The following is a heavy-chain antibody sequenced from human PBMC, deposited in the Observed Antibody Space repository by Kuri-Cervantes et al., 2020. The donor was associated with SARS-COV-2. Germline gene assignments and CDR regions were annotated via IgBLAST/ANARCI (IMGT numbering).Heavy chain of an antibody. V-gene: IGHV3-13*01. J-gene: IGHJ6*02. CDR1: GLTFSSYD. CDR3: ARDLGGPRFGGMGV. Sequence: GGSLRLSCAASGLTFSSYDMHWVRQATGKGLEWVSAIGTAGDTYYPGSVKGRFTISRENAKNSLYLQMNSLRAGDTAVYYCARDLGGPRFGGMGVWGQGTTVTVSS. CDR2: IGTAGDT. D-gene: IGHD3-16*01.